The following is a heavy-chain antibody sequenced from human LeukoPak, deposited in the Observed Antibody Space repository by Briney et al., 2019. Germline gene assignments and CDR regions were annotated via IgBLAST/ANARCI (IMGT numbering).Heavy chain of an antibody. J-gene: IGHJ3*02. Sequence: KPSETLSLTCAVYGGSFSGYYWSWIRQPPGKGLEWIGEINHSGSTNYNPSLKSRVTISVDTSKNQFSPKLSSVTAADTAVYYCARGGSILRFLEWPSPVRNDAFDIWGQGTMVTVSS. CDR1: GGSFSGYY. D-gene: IGHD3-3*01. CDR3: ARGGSILRFLEWPSPVRNDAFDI. CDR2: INHSGST. V-gene: IGHV4-34*01.